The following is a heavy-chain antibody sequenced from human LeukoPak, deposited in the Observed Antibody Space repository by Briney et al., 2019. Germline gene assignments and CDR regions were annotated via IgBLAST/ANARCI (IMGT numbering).Heavy chain of an antibody. V-gene: IGHV3-21*01. Sequence: GGSLRLSCAASGFTFSSYSMNWVRQAPGKGLEWVSSISSSSSYIYYADSVKGRFTISRDNAKNSLYLQMNSLRAEDTAVYYCARSGVIVPAAIPYWGQGTLVTVSS. D-gene: IGHD2-2*01. CDR1: GFTFSSYS. CDR3: ARSGVIVPAAIPY. CDR2: ISSSSSYI. J-gene: IGHJ4*02.